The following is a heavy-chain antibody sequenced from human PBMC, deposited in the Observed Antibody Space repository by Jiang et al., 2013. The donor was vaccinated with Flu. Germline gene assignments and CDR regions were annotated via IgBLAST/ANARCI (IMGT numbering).Heavy chain of an antibody. CDR2: ISPTSSYI. CDR3: VRGPPPYNRGQDLTEVRVY. V-gene: IGHV3-21*01. J-gene: IGHJ4*02. D-gene: IGHD3-10*01. Sequence: QLVESGGGLVKPGGSLRVSCAASGFTFSAYPMNWVRQAPGKGLEWVSSISPTSSYIVYADSVKGRFTISRDNAKNSLYLQMNSLSAEDTAVYFCVRGPPPYNRGQDLTEVRVYWGQGTLVTVSS. CDR1: GFTFSAYP.